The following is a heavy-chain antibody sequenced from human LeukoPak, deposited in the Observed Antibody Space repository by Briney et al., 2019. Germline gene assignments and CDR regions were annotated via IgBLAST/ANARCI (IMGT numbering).Heavy chain of an antibody. J-gene: IGHJ4*02. V-gene: IGHV3-11*03. CDR2: ISTSGTYT. CDR1: GFTFSDYY. Sequence: GESLRLSCAASGFTFSDYYMSWLRQAPGKGLEWLSYISTSGTYTYYADSVKGRFTISRDNAKNSLYLQMNSLRAEDMAVYYCARNSGTHYGLDYWGPGNLGTVSS. CDR3: ARNSGTHYGLDY. D-gene: IGHD1-26*01.